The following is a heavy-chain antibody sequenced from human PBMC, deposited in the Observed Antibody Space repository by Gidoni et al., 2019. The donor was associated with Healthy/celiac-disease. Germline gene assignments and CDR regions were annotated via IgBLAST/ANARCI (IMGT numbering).Heavy chain of an antibody. CDR3: ARVQKRITMVRGVTRLNWFDP. V-gene: IGHV4-34*02. CDR2: IKHSGST. J-gene: IGHJ5*02. Sequence: QVQLQQWGAGLLKPSETLSLTCAVYGGSFSGYYWSWIRQPPGKGLEWIGEIKHSGSTNYNPSLKSRVTISVDTSKNQFSLKLSSVTAADTAVYYCARVQKRITMVRGVTRLNWFDPWGQGTLVTVSS. CDR1: GGSFSGYY. D-gene: IGHD3-10*01.